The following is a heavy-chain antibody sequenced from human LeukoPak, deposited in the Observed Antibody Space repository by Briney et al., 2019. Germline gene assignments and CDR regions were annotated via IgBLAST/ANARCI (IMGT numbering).Heavy chain of an antibody. CDR1: GFTFSSYA. V-gene: IGHV3-23*01. CDR3: ANLGLYYYYMDV. J-gene: IGHJ6*03. CDR2: ISGSGGST. D-gene: IGHD1-26*01. Sequence: PGGSLRLSCAASGFTFSSYAMSWVRQAPGKGLEWVSAISGSGGSTYYADSVKGRFTISRDNSKNTLYLQMNSLRAEDTAVYYCANLGLYYYYMDVWGKGTTVTVSS.